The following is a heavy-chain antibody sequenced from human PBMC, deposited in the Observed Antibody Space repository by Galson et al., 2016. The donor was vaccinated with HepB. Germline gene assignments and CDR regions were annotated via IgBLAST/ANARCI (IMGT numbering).Heavy chain of an antibody. CDR3: ARAGYGSGEEAFDL. CDR1: GFIISSYW. J-gene: IGHJ3*01. Sequence: LILLCSASGFIISSYWMIWVRQLPGKELEWVAAIWYDGGNKYYADSVKGGFTISRDNSKKTLYLQMNILRAEDTAVYYCARAGYGSGEEAFDLWGQGTTVTVSS. V-gene: IGHV3-33*08. CDR2: IWYDGGNK. D-gene: IGHD3-10*01.